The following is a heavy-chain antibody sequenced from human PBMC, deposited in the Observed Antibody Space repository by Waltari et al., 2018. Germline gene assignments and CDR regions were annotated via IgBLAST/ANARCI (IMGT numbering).Heavy chain of an antibody. V-gene: IGHV4-38-2*01. Sequence: QVQLQESGPGLVKPSETLSLICGVSGYSISSGSYYWGWIRQPPGKGLEWIGSSSRSGNTDYNPPLRIRFTISVDTSENQFSLKVTSVTAADTAAYFCARVDNSGTYRGVDYWGQGTLVIVSS. CDR3: ARVDNSGTYRGVDY. J-gene: IGHJ4*02. D-gene: IGHD3-10*01. CDR2: SSRSGNT. CDR1: GYSISSGSYY.